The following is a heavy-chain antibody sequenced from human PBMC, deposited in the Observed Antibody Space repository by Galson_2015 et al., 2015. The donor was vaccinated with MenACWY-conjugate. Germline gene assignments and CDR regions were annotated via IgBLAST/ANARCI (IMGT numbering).Heavy chain of an antibody. CDR1: GGSISSHY. D-gene: IGHD1-26*01. J-gene: IGHJ3*02. V-gene: IGHV4-59*08. Sequence: LTCTVSGGSISSHYWSWFRQPPGKGLEWIAYIRDTGSLKDNPSLKSRVTMSADKSNNQFSLRLISVTAADTAVYYCARWEASLNAFDIWGRGTMVTVSS. CDR3: ARWEASLNAFDI. CDR2: IRDTGSL.